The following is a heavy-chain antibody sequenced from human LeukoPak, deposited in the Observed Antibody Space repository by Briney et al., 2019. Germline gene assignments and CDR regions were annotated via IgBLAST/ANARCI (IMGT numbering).Heavy chain of an antibody. CDR2: ISGGGGTT. V-gene: IGHV3-23*01. D-gene: IGHD3-10*01. Sequence: GGSLRLSCAASGFTFSSYAMNWVRQAPGKGLEWVSAISGGGGTTSYADSVRGRFTISRDNSKNTLFLQMNSLRAEDTAVYYCAKMSDYYGSGSPIDYWGQGTLVTVSS. CDR3: AKMSDYYGSGSPIDY. J-gene: IGHJ4*02. CDR1: GFTFSSYA.